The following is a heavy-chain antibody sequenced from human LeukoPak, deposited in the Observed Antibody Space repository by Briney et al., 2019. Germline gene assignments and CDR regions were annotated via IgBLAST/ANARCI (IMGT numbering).Heavy chain of an antibody. V-gene: IGHV3-21*04. J-gene: IGHJ4*02. CDR3: ATPVAVTGTD. Sequence: PGGSLRLSCAASGFTFSDYTMNWVRQAPGKGLEWVASITSGSSYIYYADSVKGRFTISRDNAKNSLYLQMNSLRAEDTAVYYCATPVAVTGTDWGQGTLVTVSS. D-gene: IGHD6-19*01. CDR1: GFTFSDYT. CDR2: ITSGSSYI.